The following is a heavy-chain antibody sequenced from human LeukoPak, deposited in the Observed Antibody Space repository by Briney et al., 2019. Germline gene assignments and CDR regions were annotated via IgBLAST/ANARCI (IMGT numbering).Heavy chain of an antibody. CDR3: ARQTAKNVDTARFDY. V-gene: IGHV4-59*08. CDR1: GGSINNYY. D-gene: IGHD5-18*01. CDR2: IYYSGST. Sequence: SETLSLPCTISGGSINNYYWSWIRQPPGKGLEWIGYIYYSGSTNYNPSLNSRVNISLDTSKNQFSLRLSSVTAADTAVYYCARQTAKNVDTARFDYWGQGTLVTVSS. J-gene: IGHJ4*02.